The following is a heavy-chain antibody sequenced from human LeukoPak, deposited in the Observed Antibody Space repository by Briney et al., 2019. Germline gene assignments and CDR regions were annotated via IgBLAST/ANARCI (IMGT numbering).Heavy chain of an antibody. Sequence: ASVKVSCKASGGTFSSDAISWVRQAPGQGLEWMGGIIPIFGTANYAQKFQGRVTITADESTSTAYMELSSLRSEDTAVYYCARDRRPYCSGGSCYETHWGQGTLVTVSS. CDR1: GGTFSSDA. J-gene: IGHJ4*02. CDR2: IIPIFGTA. CDR3: ARDRRPYCSGGSCYETH. D-gene: IGHD2-15*01. V-gene: IGHV1-69*13.